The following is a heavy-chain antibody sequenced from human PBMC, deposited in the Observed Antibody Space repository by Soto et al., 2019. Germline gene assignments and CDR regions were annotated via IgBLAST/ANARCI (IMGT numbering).Heavy chain of an antibody. Sequence: GGSLRLSCAASGFTFSSYAMSWVRQAPGKGLEWVSAISGSGGSTYYADSVKGRFTISRDNSKNTLYLQMNSLRAEDTAVYYCAKVGYCSSTSCSKTYYYYYGMDVWGQGTTVTVSS. CDR2: ISGSGGST. D-gene: IGHD2-2*01. J-gene: IGHJ6*02. V-gene: IGHV3-23*01. CDR1: GFTFSSYA. CDR3: AKVGYCSSTSCSKTYYYYYGMDV.